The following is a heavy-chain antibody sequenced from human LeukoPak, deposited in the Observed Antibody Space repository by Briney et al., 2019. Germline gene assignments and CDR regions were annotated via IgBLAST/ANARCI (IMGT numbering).Heavy chain of an antibody. D-gene: IGHD3-10*01. V-gene: IGHV3-21*01. CDR3: ARDSYWLGGTIGAFDI. J-gene: IGHJ3*02. Sequence: GGSLRLSRAASGFSFSTSTMNWVRQAPGRGLEWVSSISSSGSSTYYADSVKGRFTISRDNAKNSLYLQINSLRAEDTALYYCARDSYWLGGTIGAFDIWGQGTMVTVSS. CDR1: GFSFSTST. CDR2: ISSSGSST.